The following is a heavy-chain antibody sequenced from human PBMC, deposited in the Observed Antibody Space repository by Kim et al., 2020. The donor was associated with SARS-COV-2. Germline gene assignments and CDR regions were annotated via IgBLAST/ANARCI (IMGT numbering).Heavy chain of an antibody. CDR3: AKSRGPELGANDY. D-gene: IGHD1-26*01. Sequence: GGSLRLSCAASGFTFNTYAMSWVRLAPGKGLEWVSTISGSGGNTHYADSVKGRFTISRDNSKNTLYLQMNSLRAEDTAVYYCAKSRGPELGANDYWGQGTLVTVSS. J-gene: IGHJ4*02. CDR2: ISGSGGNT. V-gene: IGHV3-23*01. CDR1: GFTFNTYA.